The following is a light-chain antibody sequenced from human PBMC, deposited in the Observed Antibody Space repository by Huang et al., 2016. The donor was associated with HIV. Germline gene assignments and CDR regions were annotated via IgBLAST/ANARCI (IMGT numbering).Light chain of an antibody. Sequence: DIQMTQSQSSVSSSVGDIVTITCRASQNIDNWLAWYQQKPGKGPPLLISAAASLQSGVPSRFSGSRSGADFTLTISSLQPEDFALYYCQQAKSYPITFGGGTKVEIK. CDR3: QQAKSYPIT. CDR2: AAA. CDR1: QNIDNW. V-gene: IGKV1-12*01. J-gene: IGKJ4*01.